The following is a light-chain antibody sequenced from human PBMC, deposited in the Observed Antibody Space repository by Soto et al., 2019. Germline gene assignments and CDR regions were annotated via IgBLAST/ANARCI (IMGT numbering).Light chain of an antibody. J-gene: IGKJ1*01. Sequence: EIVLTQSPGTLSLSPGERATLSCRASQSVSSNLAWYQQKPGQPPRLLIYGASTRATGIPARFSGSGSVTEFTLTISSLQSEDFAIYYCQQYDYWPVTFGQGTKV. V-gene: IGKV3-15*01. CDR1: QSVSSN. CDR2: GAS. CDR3: QQYDYWPVT.